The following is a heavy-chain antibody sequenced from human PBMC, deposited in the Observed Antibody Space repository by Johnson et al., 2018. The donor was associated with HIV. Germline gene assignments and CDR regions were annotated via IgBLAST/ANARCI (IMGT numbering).Heavy chain of an antibody. Sequence: VQLVESGGGVVRPGGSLRLSCAASGFTFSSYAMHWVRQAPGKGLEWVAVISYDGSNKNYVDSVKGRFTISRDNSKNTLYLQMNSLRAEDTAVYYCAKVLKAGGRMNDGFDIWGEGTLVTVSS. CDR1: GFTFSSYA. CDR3: AKVLKAGGRMNDGFDI. CDR2: ISYDGSNK. J-gene: IGHJ3*02. V-gene: IGHV3-30*18. D-gene: IGHD1-26*01.